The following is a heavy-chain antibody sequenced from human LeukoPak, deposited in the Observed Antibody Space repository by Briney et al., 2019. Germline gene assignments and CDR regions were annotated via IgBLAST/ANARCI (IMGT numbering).Heavy chain of an antibody. CDR2: IRYEGSNK. D-gene: IGHD4-17*01. Sequence: GGSLRLSCAASGFTFSSYGMHWVRQAPGKGLEWVAFIRYEGSNKYYGDSVKGRFTISRDNSKNTLYLQMNSLRAEDTAVYYCAKDLYDYGDYERALDYWGQGTLVTVSS. CDR3: AKDLYDYGDYERALDY. V-gene: IGHV3-30*02. CDR1: GFTFSSYG. J-gene: IGHJ4*02.